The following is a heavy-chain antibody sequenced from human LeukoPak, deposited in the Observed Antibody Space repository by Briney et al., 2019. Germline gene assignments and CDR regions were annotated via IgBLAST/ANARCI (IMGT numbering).Heavy chain of an antibody. V-gene: IGHV1-18*01. D-gene: IGHD3-22*01. CDR2: ISAYNGNT. Sequence: GASVKVSCKASGYTFTSYGISWVRKAPGQGLEWMGWISAYNGNTNYAQKLQGRVTMTTDTSTSTAYMELRSLRSDDTAVYYCARYYDSSGYPGYWYLDLWGRGTLVTVSP. CDR1: GYTFTSYG. J-gene: IGHJ2*01. CDR3: ARYYDSSGYPGYWYLDL.